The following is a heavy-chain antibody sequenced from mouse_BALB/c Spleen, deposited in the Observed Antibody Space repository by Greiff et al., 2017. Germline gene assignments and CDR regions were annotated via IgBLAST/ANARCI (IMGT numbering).Heavy chain of an antibody. CDR2: ISYSGST. V-gene: IGHV3-2*02. Sequence: EVKLVESGPGLVKPSQSLSLTCTVTGYSITSDYAWNWIRQFPGNKLEWMGYISYSGSTSYNPSLKSRISITRDTSKNQFFLQLNSVTTEDTATYYCARSLLRYPAWFAYWGQGTLVTVSA. D-gene: IGHD1-1*01. J-gene: IGHJ3*01. CDR1: GYSITSDYA. CDR3: ARSLLRYPAWFAY.